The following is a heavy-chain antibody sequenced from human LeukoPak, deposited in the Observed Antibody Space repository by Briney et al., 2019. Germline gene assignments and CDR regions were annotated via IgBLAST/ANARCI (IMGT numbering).Heavy chain of an antibody. D-gene: IGHD6-6*01. J-gene: IGHJ6*03. CDR2: IKVDGREE. Sequence: PGGSLRLSCVAPGFTLRSYWMRWVRQAPGKGLEWVANIKVDGREEYYVDSVKGRLTISRDNAKNTLYLQMNSLRAEDTAVYYCAKVPLAARPDYYYYYMDVWGKGTTVTVS. V-gene: IGHV3-7*03. CDR1: GFTLRSYW. CDR3: AKVPLAARPDYYYYYMDV.